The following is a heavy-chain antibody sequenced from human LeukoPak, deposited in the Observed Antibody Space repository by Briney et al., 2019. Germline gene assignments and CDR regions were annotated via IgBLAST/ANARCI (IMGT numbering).Heavy chain of an antibody. CDR3: GYSRGGKYGMDV. CDR2: AYYRSKWYN. CDR1: EDSVSSNSAA. V-gene: IGHV6-1*01. J-gene: IGHJ6*02. Sequence: SQTLSLTCAISEDSVSSNSAAWNWVRQSSSRGLEWLGRAYYRSKWYNDYAASVKSRMTINPDTSKNQLSLQLNSVTPDDTAVYYCGYSRGGKYGMDVWGQGTTVTVSS. D-gene: IGHD6-13*01.